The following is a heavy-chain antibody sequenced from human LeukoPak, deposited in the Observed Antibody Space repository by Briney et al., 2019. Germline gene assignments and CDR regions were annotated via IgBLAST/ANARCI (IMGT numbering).Heavy chain of an antibody. Sequence: SETLSLTCTVSGGSISSDYWGWIRQPPGKGLEWIGYIHYSGSTNYNPSLKSRVTISVAMSKTQFSRRLRSVTVADTAVYYCARDVEMATPWYFGMDVWGQGTTVTVSS. CDR3: ARDVEMATPWYFGMDV. J-gene: IGHJ6*02. CDR2: IHYSGST. D-gene: IGHD5-24*01. V-gene: IGHV4-59*01. CDR1: GGSISSDY.